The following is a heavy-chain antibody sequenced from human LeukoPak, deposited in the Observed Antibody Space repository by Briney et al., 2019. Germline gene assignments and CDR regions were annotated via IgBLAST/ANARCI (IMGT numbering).Heavy chain of an antibody. J-gene: IGHJ3*02. CDR2: ISSSGSTI. CDR3: ASLRYSGSSQAFDI. CDR1: GFTFSDYY. V-gene: IGHV3-11*04. Sequence: GGSLRLSCAASGFTFSDYYMSWIRKAPGKGLEGVSYISSSGSTIYYADSVKGRFTISRDNAKNTLYLQMNSLRAEDTAVYYCASLRYSGSSQAFDIWGQGTMVTVSS. D-gene: IGHD1-26*01.